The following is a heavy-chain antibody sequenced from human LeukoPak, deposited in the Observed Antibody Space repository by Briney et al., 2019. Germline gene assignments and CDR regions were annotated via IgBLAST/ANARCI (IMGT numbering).Heavy chain of an antibody. D-gene: IGHD3-3*01. CDR1: GFTFSSYW. CDR3: ARDSIFGPPRMNY. V-gene: IGHV3-7*01. J-gene: IGHJ4*02. Sequence: GGSLRLSCAASGFTFSSYWMSWVRQAPGKGLEWVANIKQAGSEKYYVDSVKGRFTISRDNAKNSLYLQMNSLRAEDTAVYYCARDSIFGPPRMNYWGQGTLVTVSS. CDR2: IKQAGSEK.